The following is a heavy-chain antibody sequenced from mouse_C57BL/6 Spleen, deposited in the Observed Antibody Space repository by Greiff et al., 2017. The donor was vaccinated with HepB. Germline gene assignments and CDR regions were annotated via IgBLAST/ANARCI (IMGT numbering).Heavy chain of an antibody. CDR2: ISYSGST. J-gene: IGHJ4*01. Sequence: DVKLVESGPGMVKPSQSLSLTCTVTGYSITSGYDWHWIRHFPGNQLEWMGYISYSGSTNYNPSLKSRISITHDTSKNHFFLKLNSVTTEDTATYYCARGDGYYFYAMDYWGQGTSVTVSS. CDR3: ARGDGYYFYAMDY. CDR1: GYSITSGYD. V-gene: IGHV3-1*01. D-gene: IGHD2-3*01.